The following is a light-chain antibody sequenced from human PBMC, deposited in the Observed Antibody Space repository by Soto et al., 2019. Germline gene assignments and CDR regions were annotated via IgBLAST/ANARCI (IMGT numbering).Light chain of an antibody. CDR3: CSFAVSGTI. CDR2: EVS. J-gene: IGLJ2*01. V-gene: IGLV2-23*02. CDR1: SSDIGSYNL. Sequence: QSALTQPASVSGSPGQSITISCNGTSSDIGSYNLVSWYQQHPGKAPKLMIYEVSKRPSGVSNRFSGSKSGNTASLTISGLQAEEEADYYCCSFAVSGTIFGGGTKLPVL.